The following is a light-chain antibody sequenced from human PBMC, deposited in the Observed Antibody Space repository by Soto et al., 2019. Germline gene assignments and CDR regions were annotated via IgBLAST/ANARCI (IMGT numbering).Light chain of an antibody. J-gene: IGLJ3*02. V-gene: IGLV2-8*01. CDR3: SSYAGSNNFGV. CDR1: SSDVGDYNY. CDR2: EVS. Sequence: QSVLTQPSSASGSPGQSVTISCTGTSSDVGDYNYVSWYQHRPGKAPKLMIYEVSKRPSGVPDRFSGSKSGNTASLTVSGLQAEDEADYYCSSYAGSNNFGVFGGGTKVTVL.